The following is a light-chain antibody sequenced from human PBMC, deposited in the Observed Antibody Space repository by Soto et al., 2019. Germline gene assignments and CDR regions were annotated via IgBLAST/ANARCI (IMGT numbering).Light chain of an antibody. J-gene: IGLJ2*01. CDR2: DVS. CDR3: SSYISSSTLDVV. V-gene: IGLV2-14*01. CDR1: SRDIGGYNY. Sequence: QSALTQPASVSGSPGQSITISCTGTSRDIGGYNYVSWYQQHPGKAPKLIIYDVSNRPSGVSNRFSGSKSGNTASLTISGLQAEDEADYYCSSYISSSTLDVVFGGGTKVTVL.